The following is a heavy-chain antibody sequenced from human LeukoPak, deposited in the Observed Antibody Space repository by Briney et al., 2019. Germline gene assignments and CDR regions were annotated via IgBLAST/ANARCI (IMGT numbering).Heavy chain of an antibody. V-gene: IGHV6-1*01. Sequence: SQTLSLTCAISGDSVSSDSDTWNWIRQSPSRGLEWLGRTYDRSKWYNDYAASVKSRITINPDTSKNQFSLQLNSVTPEDTAVYYCARGQAASGRLFDYWGQGTLVTVSS. CDR2: TYDRSKWYN. D-gene: IGHD6-13*01. CDR1: GDSVSSDSDT. CDR3: ARGQAASGRLFDY. J-gene: IGHJ4*02.